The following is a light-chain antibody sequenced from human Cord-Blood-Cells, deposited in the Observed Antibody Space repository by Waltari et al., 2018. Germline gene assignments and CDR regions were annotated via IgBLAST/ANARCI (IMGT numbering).Light chain of an antibody. CDR3: QQRSNWPLT. J-gene: IGKJ4*01. CDR2: DAS. CDR1: QSVGRN. V-gene: IGKV3-11*01. Sequence: ENVLPQSPATLSLSPGERATSSCRASQSVGRNLAWYHQKPGQAPRLFIYDASNRATGIPARFSGSGSGTDFTLTIRSLEPEDFAVYYCQQRSNWPLTFGGGTKVEIK.